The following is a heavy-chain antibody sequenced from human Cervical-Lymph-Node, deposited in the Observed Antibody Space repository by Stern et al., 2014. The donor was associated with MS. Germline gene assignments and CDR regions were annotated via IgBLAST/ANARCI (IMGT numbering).Heavy chain of an antibody. D-gene: IGHD2-21*01. CDR3: ARDASDGGTFGAFDF. J-gene: IGHJ3*01. V-gene: IGHV1-46*01. CDR1: GYTFSIYY. Sequence: QVQLLQPGPEVKKPGASATVSCHASGYTFSIYYMHWVRQSPGQGLEWMGMINHIGGSNIYAQKFQGRVTMTSDTSTSTLYMEMTGLISDDTAVYYCARDASDGGTFGAFDFWGQGTMVTVSS. CDR2: INHIGGSN.